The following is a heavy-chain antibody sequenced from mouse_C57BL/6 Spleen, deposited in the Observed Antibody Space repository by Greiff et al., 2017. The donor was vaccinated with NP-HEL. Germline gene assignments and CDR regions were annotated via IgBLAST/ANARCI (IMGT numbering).Heavy chain of an antibody. J-gene: IGHJ3*01. Sequence: VQLQQSGAELMKPGASVKLSCKATGYTFTGYWIEWVKQRPGHGLEWIGEILPGSGSTNYNEQFKGKATFTADTSSNTAYMQLSSLTTEDSAIYYCARRDSKAPFAYWGQGTLVTVSA. V-gene: IGHV1-9*01. CDR1: GYTFTGYW. CDR3: ARRDSKAPFAY. D-gene: IGHD2-5*01. CDR2: ILPGSGST.